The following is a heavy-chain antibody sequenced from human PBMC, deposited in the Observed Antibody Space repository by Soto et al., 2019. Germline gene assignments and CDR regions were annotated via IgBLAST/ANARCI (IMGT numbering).Heavy chain of an antibody. D-gene: IGHD3-16*01. CDR2: IYYSGNT. CDR1: GGSISTYE. J-gene: IGHJ3*01. V-gene: IGHV4-59*08. CDR3: ARHQPFGAADDIHL. Sequence: PAEALSLTCTVSGGSISTYEFSWIRHPAGKGLEWIDYIYYSGNTNYNPSLRSRVTIAIDTSKNTFSLNLSSVTAADTAMYSRARHQPFGAADDIHLWGQGKLVTVSS.